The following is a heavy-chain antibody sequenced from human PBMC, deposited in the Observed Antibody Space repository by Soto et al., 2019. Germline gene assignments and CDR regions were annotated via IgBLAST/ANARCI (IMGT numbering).Heavy chain of an antibody. J-gene: IGHJ6*04. D-gene: IGHD3-9*01. CDR2: ISSRSSYI. CDR3: ARADRHFDF. V-gene: IGHV3-21*01. CDR1: GFAFNTYE. Sequence: PGGSLRLSCATSGFAFNTYEMNWVRQAPGKGLEWVSSISSRSSYIDYADSVKGRFTISRDNDKNSLYLQMNSLRAEDTAVYYCARADRHFDFWGRGTTVTVSS.